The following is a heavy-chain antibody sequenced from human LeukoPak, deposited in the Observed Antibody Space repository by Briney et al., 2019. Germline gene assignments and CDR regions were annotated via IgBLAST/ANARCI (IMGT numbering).Heavy chain of an antibody. Sequence: GASVKVSCKASGYTFTGYYMHWVRQAPGQGLEWMGVISPRGGSTRFAQRFQGRVTVTMDTSTSTVYMELNSLQSEDTAMYYCARTNWVAVTRDAFDVWGQGTMVTVSS. D-gene: IGHD2-15*01. CDR2: ISPRGGST. V-gene: IGHV1-46*01. CDR1: GYTFTGYY. CDR3: ARTNWVAVTRDAFDV. J-gene: IGHJ3*01.